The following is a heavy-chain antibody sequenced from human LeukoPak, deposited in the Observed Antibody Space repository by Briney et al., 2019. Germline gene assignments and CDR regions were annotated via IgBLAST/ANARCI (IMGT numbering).Heavy chain of an antibody. D-gene: IGHD1-26*01. CDR3: ARGSDYDDY. J-gene: IGHJ4*02. Sequence: SETLSLTCTVSGYSISSGFYWGWIRQPPGKGLEWIGNIYHSGSTSYNSSLKSRVTISVDTSKNQFSLMLSSVTAADTAVYYCARGSDYDDYWGQGTPVTVSS. CDR2: IYHSGST. V-gene: IGHV4-38-2*02. CDR1: GYSISSGFY.